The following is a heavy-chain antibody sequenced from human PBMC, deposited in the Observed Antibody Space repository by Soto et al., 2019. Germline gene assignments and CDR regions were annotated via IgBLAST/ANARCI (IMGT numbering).Heavy chain of an antibody. CDR1: EYTFSDAW. CDR2: INRKIDGETT. Sequence: SCKASEYTFSDAWMSWVRQAPGKGLEWVARINRKIDGETTDYAAPVEGRFTIARDDSKNTLYLLMSSLKIEDTAVYFCTEDHWSWGQGTLVTVSS. CDR3: TEDHWS. J-gene: IGHJ4*02. D-gene: IGHD3-3*01. V-gene: IGHV3-15*01.